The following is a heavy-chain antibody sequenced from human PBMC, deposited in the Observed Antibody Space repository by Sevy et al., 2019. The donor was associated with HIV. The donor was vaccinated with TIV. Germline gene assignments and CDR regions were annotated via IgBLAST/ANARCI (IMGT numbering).Heavy chain of an antibody. CDR3: ARAGSSGPGYFDL. V-gene: IGHV3-53*05. CDR1: GFTVSHSY. Sequence: GGSLRLSCAASGFTVSHSYMNWFRQAPGKGLEWVSVIYIGNSTYYADSVKGRFTISRDNSKNTLYLQMNSLRVEDTAVYYCARAGSSGPGYFDLWGRGTLVTVSS. D-gene: IGHD3-22*01. CDR2: IYIGNST. J-gene: IGHJ2*01.